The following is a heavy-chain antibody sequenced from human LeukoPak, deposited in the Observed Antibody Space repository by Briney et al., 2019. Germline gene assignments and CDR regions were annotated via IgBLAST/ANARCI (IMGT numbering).Heavy chain of an antibody. D-gene: IGHD2-2*01. V-gene: IGHV3-21*01. CDR1: GFTFSSYS. Sequence: GGSLRLSCAPSGFTFSSYSMTWVRQAPGKGLEWVSSISSGSTYIYYADSVKGRFTISRDNTKNTLYLQMNSLRAKDTADYYCARDRPTGMSLVVVVQWGQGTLVTVSS. CDR2: ISSGSTYI. CDR3: ARDRPTGMSLVVVVQ. J-gene: IGHJ4*02.